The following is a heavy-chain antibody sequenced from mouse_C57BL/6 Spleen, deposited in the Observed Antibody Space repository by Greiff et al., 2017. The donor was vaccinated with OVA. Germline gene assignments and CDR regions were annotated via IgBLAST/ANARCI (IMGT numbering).Heavy chain of an antibody. CDR1: GYTFTDYN. CDR2: INPNNGGT. CDR3: ARRGTLIYYDSYYAMDY. Sequence: EVQLQQSGPELVKPGASVKIPCKASGYTFTDYNMDWVKQSHGKSLEWIGDINPNNGGTIYNQKFKGKATLTVDKSSSTAYMELRSLTSEDTAVYYCARRGTLIYYDSYYAMDYWGQGTSVTVSS. D-gene: IGHD2-4*01. J-gene: IGHJ4*01. V-gene: IGHV1-18*01.